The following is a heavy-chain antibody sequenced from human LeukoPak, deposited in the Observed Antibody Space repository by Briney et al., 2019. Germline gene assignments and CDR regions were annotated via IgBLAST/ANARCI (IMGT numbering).Heavy chain of an antibody. CDR1: GGSISSYY. CDR3: AIATYYDFWSGRYYFDY. V-gene: IGHV4-4*07. D-gene: IGHD3-3*01. Sequence: SETLSLTCTVSGGSISSYYWSWIRQPAGKGLEWIGRIYTSGSTNYNPSLKSRVTISIDTSKNQFSLKLSSVTAADTAVYYCAIATYYDFWSGRYYFDYWGQGILVTVSS. CDR2: IYTSGST. J-gene: IGHJ4*02.